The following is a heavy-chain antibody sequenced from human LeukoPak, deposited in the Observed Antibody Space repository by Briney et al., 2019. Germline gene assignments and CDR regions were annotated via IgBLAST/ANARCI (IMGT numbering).Heavy chain of an antibody. CDR3: AREFSWSGFFDY. CDR2: IYYSGST. D-gene: IGHD3-3*01. J-gene: IGHJ4*02. Sequence: PSETLSLTCTVSGGSISSSNYYWGWIRQPPGKGLEWIGSIYYSGSTYYNPSLKSRVTISVDTSKNQFSLKLSSVTAADTAVYYCAREFSWSGFFDYWGQGTLVTVSS. V-gene: IGHV4-39*02. CDR1: GGSISSSNYY.